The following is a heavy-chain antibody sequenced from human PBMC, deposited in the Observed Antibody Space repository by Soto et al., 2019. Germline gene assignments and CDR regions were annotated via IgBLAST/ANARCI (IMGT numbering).Heavy chain of an antibody. D-gene: IGHD6-19*01. V-gene: IGHV1-18*01. CDR2: ISAFNGNT. CDR1: GYSFTNYG. CDR3: ARDRGVAPPVAGNTHYYYYMDV. Sequence: QDPLVQSGAEVKKPGASVTVSCKASGYSFTNYGITWVRQAPGQGLEWLGWISAFNGNTHYAQKVQGRVTMTTDATTSTAYMELWSLRSDDTAVYYCARDRGVAPPVAGNTHYYYYMDVWGKGTTVTVSS. J-gene: IGHJ6*03.